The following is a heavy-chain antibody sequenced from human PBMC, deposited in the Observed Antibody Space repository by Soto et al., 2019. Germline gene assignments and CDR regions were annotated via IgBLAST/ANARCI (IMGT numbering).Heavy chain of an antibody. V-gene: IGHV3-9*01. CDR2: ISWNSGSI. Sequence: EVQLVESGGGLVQPGRSLRLSCAASGFTFDDYAMHWVRQAPGKGLEWVSGISWNSGSIGYADSVKGRFTISRDNAKNSLYLQMNSLRAEDTALYYCAKDIGVGDYCSGGSCYSYYSYMDVWGKGPTVTVSS. D-gene: IGHD2-15*01. CDR3: AKDIGVGDYCSGGSCYSYYSYMDV. J-gene: IGHJ6*03. CDR1: GFTFDDYA.